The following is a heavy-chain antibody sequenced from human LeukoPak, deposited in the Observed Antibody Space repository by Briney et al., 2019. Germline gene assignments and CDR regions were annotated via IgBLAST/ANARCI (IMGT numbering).Heavy chain of an antibody. V-gene: IGHV3-74*01. Sequence: GGSLRLSCAASGFKFSSYWMHWVRQVPGRGLVWVSRINSDGSSTSYADSVKGRFTISRDNAKNTLYLQMNSVRDEDTAVYYCASDVAYKFDYWGQGTLVTFSS. D-gene: IGHD5-24*01. J-gene: IGHJ4*02. CDR1: GFKFSSYW. CDR3: ASDVAYKFDY. CDR2: INSDGSST.